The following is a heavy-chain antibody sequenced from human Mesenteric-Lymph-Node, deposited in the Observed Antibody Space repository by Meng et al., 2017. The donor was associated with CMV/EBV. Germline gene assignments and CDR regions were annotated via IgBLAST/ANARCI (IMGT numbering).Heavy chain of an antibody. CDR1: GGSISSGGYY. J-gene: IGHJ5*02. Sequence: SETLSLTCTVSGGSISSGGYYWSWIRQHPGKGLEWLGYMFYSGNTYYNPSLQSRVTISVDTSKNQFSLKLSSVTAADTAVYYCARDGAGCSSTSCSPNWFDPWGQGTLVTVPQ. V-gene: IGHV4-31*03. CDR2: MFYSGNT. CDR3: ARDGAGCSSTSCSPNWFDP. D-gene: IGHD2-2*01.